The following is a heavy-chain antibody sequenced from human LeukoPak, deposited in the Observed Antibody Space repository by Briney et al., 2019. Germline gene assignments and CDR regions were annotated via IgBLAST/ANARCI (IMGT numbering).Heavy chain of an antibody. CDR2: IIPIFDTP. D-gene: IGHD3-22*01. Sequence: GASVKVSCKPSGGILSNYAISWVGQAPGQGLEWMGVIIPIFDTPTHEQKWQARVTIPSDEAPSTAYMELRSLGSEDKAVYLFPSPLVLLDSSDYSLDALDIWSQGTMVTV. V-gene: IGHV1-69*13. CDR3: PSPLVLLDSSDYSLDALDI. J-gene: IGHJ3*02. CDR1: GGILSNYA.